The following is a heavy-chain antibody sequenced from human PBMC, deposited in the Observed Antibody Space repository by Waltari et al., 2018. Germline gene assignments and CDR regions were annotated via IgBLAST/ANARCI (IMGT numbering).Heavy chain of an antibody. Sequence: EVQLVESGGGVVQPGGSLRLSCAVSGFTFSRYWMTWVRGAPGKGLEWVANIKEDGSEKYYVDSVKGRFTISRDNAKNSLSLQMNSLRAEDTAVYYCARVPLMYSSSSRWRNWFDPWGQGTLVTVSS. V-gene: IGHV3-7*03. J-gene: IGHJ5*02. CDR1: GFTFSRYW. CDR2: IKEDGSEK. CDR3: ARVPLMYSSSSRWRNWFDP. D-gene: IGHD6-6*01.